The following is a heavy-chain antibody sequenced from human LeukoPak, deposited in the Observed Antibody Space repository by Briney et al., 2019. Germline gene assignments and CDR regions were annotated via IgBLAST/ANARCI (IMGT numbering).Heavy chain of an antibody. Sequence: KASETLSLTCTVSGGSISSTRYYWGWIRQPPGKGLEWIGSISHTGRAYYNPSLKSRVTISLDTSKNQFSLNLRSVTAADAAVYYCARHIETAGHTRDYFYYQYMDVWGKGTTVSVSS. D-gene: IGHD6-13*01. J-gene: IGHJ6*03. CDR1: GGSISSTRYY. V-gene: IGHV4-39*07. CDR2: ISHTGRA. CDR3: ARHIETAGHTRDYFYYQYMDV.